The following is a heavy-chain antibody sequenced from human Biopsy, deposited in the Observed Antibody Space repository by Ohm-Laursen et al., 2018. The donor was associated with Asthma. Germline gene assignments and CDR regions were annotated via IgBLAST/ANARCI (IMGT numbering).Heavy chain of an antibody. J-gene: IGHJ6*02. Sequence: SSVKVSCKPSGGTFNNYAINWVRQAPGQGLEWMGGISPIFGSTAYAQKFQGRVTITADAFTSTVYMELSGLRSEDTAVLYCAKARCYYYYCDMEVWGPGTAITVSS. CDR3: AKARCYYYYCDMEV. CDR2: ISPIFGST. CDR1: GGTFNNYA. V-gene: IGHV1-69*01.